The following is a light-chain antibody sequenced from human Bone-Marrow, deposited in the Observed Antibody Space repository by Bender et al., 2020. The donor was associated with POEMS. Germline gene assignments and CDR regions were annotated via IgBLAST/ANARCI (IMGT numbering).Light chain of an antibody. CDR2: DVN. V-gene: IGLV2-14*03. Sequence: QSALTQPPSASGSPGQSITISCTRTSSDIGAYDHVSWCQQHPGKVPKLMIYDVNNRPSGVSNRFSGSKSGNTASLTISGLQTEDEADYYCSAHTTTGTHVFGSGTKVTVL. J-gene: IGLJ1*01. CDR3: SAHTTTGTHV. CDR1: SSDIGAYDH.